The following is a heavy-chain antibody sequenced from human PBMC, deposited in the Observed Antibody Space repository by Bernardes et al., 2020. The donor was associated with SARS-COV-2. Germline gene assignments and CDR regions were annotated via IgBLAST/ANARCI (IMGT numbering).Heavy chain of an antibody. D-gene: IGHD2-21*02. V-gene: IGHV4-39*01. CDR1: GGSISSSNYY. CDR3: AGSSCGIDCYIGGLRSWDYGMDV. J-gene: IGHJ6*02. CDR2: IYSSGSS. Sequence: SETLSLTCTVSGGSISSSNYYWGWIRQPPGKGLEWIGSIYSSGSSYYNPSLQSRASASVDTSKNQFSLRLSFITAADTAVYYCAGSSCGIDCYIGGLRSWDYGMDVWGQGTSVTVSS.